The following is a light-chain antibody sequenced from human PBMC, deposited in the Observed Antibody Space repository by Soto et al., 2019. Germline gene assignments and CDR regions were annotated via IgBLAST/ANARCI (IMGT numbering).Light chain of an antibody. J-gene: IGKJ1*01. CDR2: GAS. CDR1: HSVSSS. Sequence: EVVMTQSPATLSVSPGQRVTLSCSASHSVSSSLAWYQQKPGQAPRLLISGASTRAAGVPARFSGSGSGTDFTLTISSLQSEDFEVYCCQHYNTWPWTFGQGTKVEI. CDR3: QHYNTWPWT. V-gene: IGKV3-15*01.